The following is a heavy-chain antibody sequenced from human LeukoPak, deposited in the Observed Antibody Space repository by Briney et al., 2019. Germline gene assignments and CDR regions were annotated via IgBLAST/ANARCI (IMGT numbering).Heavy chain of an antibody. V-gene: IGHV3-66*04. CDR3: VRHDWFAP. J-gene: IGHJ5*02. Sequence: RSVGSLRLSCAASGFTVSGDYMSWVRQAPGRGLEWVSVIYSGGNTYYTDSVKGRFTISRDNSKNTLYLQMNSLRAEDTAVYYCVRHDWFAPWGQGTLVTVSS. CDR1: GFTVSGDY. CDR2: IYSGGNT.